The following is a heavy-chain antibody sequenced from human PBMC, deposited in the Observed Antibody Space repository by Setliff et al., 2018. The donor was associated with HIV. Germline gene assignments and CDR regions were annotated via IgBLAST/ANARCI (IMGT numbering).Heavy chain of an antibody. D-gene: IGHD5-18*01. CDR2: LSGSGVTS. CDR1: GFSFSRYA. CDR3: ARKLQPGYGMDV. J-gene: IGHJ6*02. Sequence: GGSLRLSCAASGFSFSRYAMGWVRQAPGKGLEWVSSLSGSGVTSYYADSVKGRFTISRDSSKNTLNLQMNSLRVEDTAIYYCARKLQPGYGMDVWGQGTTVTVSS. V-gene: IGHV3-23*01.